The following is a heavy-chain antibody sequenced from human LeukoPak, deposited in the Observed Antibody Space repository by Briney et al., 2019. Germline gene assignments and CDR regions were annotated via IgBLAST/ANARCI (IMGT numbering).Heavy chain of an antibody. CDR1: GGSISSGGYY. D-gene: IGHD5-12*01. CDR3: ATLPRGGYDGKVY. CDR2: IYYSGST. V-gene: IGHV4-31*03. Sequence: SQTLSLTCTVSGGSISSGGYYWSWIRQHPGKGLGWIGYIYYSGSTYYNPSLKSRVTISVDTSKNQFSLKLSSVTAADTAVYYCATLPRGGYDGKVYWGQGTLVTVSS. J-gene: IGHJ4*02.